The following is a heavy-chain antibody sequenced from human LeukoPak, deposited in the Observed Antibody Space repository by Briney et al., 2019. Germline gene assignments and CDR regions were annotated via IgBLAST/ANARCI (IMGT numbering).Heavy chain of an antibody. CDR3: ARSHGDYVIFDY. J-gene: IGHJ4*02. CDR2: IYHSGST. V-gene: IGHV4-30-2*01. CDR1: GGSISSGGYS. D-gene: IGHD4-17*01. Sequence: SETLSLTCAVSGGSISSGGYSWSWIRQPPGKGLEWIGYIYHSGSTYYNPSLKSRVTISVDRSKNQFSLKLSSVTAADTAVYYCARSHGDYVIFDYWGQGTLVTVSS.